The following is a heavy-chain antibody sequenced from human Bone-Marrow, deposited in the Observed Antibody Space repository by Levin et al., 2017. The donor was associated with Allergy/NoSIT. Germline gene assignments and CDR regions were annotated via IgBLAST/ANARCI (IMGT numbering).Heavy chain of an antibody. CDR3: ASMTTVTKTYYFDY. D-gene: IGHD4-17*01. V-gene: IGHV4-38-2*01. CDR2: IYSTDNT. CDR1: GYSINSAYS. Sequence: PSETLSLTCDVSGYSINSAYSWGWVRQPPGKGLEWIGNIYSTDNTYYSPSLKSRVTISKRPSKNQFSLKLTSVTAEDTAVYYCASMTTVTKTYYFDYWGQGTLVTVSS. J-gene: IGHJ4*02.